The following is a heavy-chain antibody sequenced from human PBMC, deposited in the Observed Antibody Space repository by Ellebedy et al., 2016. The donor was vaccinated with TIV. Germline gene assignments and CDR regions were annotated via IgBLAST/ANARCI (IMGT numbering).Heavy chain of an antibody. CDR2: ISGSGGST. CDR3: ARELRTMLRGAYLAS. CDR1: GFTFSSYA. Sequence: GESLKISCAASGFTFSSYAMSWVRQAPGKGLEWVSAISGSGGSTYYADSVKGRFTISRDNAKNSLYLQMNSLRAEDTAVYYCARELRTMLRGAYLASWGQGILVTVSS. J-gene: IGHJ5*02. V-gene: IGHV3-23*01. D-gene: IGHD3-10*01.